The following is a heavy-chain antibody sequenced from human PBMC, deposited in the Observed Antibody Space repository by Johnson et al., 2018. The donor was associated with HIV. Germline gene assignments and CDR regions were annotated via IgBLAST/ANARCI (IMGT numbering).Heavy chain of an antibody. CDR1: GFTFRNYG. Sequence: QVQLVESGGGVVQPGGSLRLSCAASGFTFRNYGIHWVRQAPGNGLEWAAFIRYDGSNEHYTDSVGGRFTISRDHAKNSLYLQMNSLRAEDTAVYYCARGTPWDAFDIWGQGTMVTVSS. CDR2: IRYDGSNE. V-gene: IGHV3-30*02. J-gene: IGHJ3*02. CDR3: ARGTPWDAFDI.